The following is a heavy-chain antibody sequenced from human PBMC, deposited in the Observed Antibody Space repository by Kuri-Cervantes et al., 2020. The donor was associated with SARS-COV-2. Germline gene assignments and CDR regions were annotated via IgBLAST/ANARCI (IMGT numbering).Heavy chain of an antibody. Sequence: SETLSLTCTVSGGSISSGGNYWNWIRQPPGKGLEWIGHTYHSGSTEYNPFLKSRVIMSVDRSKNHFSLRLSSVTAADTAVYYCARRAKHWYFDLWGRGTLVTVSS. CDR2: TYHSGST. CDR1: GGSISSGGNY. V-gene: IGHV4-30-2*01. CDR3: ARRAKHWYFDL. J-gene: IGHJ2*01. D-gene: IGHD4/OR15-4a*01.